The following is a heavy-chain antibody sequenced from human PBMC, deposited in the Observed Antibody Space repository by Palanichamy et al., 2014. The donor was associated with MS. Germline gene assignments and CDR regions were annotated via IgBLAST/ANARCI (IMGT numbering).Heavy chain of an antibody. V-gene: IGHV3-30*14. J-gene: IGHJ4*03. Sequence: QGQLLESGGGVVQPGRSLRLSCLASQFNFTHHAMHWVRQAPGEGLEWVAVMSFDETTHKVADSVKGRFTISRDNSRNTPFLQMDSLTFEDTAVYYCARDSGYYGSCPLCIQDALDLWGQGTLVTVSS. CDR2: MSFDETTH. CDR3: ARDSGYYGSCPLCIQDALDL. D-gene: IGHD4-17*01. CDR1: QFNFTHHA.